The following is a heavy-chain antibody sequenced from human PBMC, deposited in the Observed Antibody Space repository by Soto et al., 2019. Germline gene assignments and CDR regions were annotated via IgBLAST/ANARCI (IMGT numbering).Heavy chain of an antibody. J-gene: IGHJ4*02. D-gene: IGHD1-26*01. V-gene: IGHV3-23*01. CDR3: AKGSYRPHGY. CDR2: ISGSGDTT. Sequence: EVQLLESGGGLVQPGGSLRLSCAASGFTFSTYAMSWVRQAPGKGLEWVSAISGSGDTTYYANSVKGRFTISRDNYTDTLYLQMNSLRAEVTAIYYCAKGSYRPHGYWGEGTLGTFSS. CDR1: GFTFSTYA.